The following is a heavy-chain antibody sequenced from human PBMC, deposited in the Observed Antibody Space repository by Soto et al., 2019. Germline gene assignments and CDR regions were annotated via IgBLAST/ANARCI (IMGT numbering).Heavy chain of an antibody. V-gene: IGHV4-39*01. Sequence: PSETLSLTCSVSGGSISSSSYYWGWIRQPPGKGLEWIRSIYYSGSTYYNPSLKSRVTISVDTSKNQFSLKLSSVTAADTAVYYCATHPYYYGSGSYYNPTHFDYWGQGTLVTVSS. CDR2: IYYSGST. J-gene: IGHJ4*02. CDR3: ATHPYYYGSGSYYNPTHFDY. CDR1: GGSISSSSYY. D-gene: IGHD3-10*01.